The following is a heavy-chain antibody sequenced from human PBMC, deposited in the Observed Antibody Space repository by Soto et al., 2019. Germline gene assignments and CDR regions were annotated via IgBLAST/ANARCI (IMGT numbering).Heavy chain of an antibody. CDR2: ISSSSSTI. CDR1: GFTFSSYR. V-gene: IGHV3-48*02. J-gene: IGHJ5*02. Sequence: EVQLVESGGGLVQPGGSLRLSWAASGFTFSSYRMNWVRRAPGKGLEWVSYISSSSSTIYYADSVKGRFTISRDNAKNSLYLQMNSLRDEDTAVYYCAREGSTLNWFDPWGQGTLVTVSS. CDR3: AREGSTLNWFDP.